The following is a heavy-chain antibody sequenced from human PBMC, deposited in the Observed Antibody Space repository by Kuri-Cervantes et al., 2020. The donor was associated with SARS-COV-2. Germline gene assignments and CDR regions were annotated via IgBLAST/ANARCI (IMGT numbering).Heavy chain of an antibody. CDR3: ARDPYHYDSSGYYYLGDGLDV. J-gene: IGHJ6*02. V-gene: IGHV3-66*01. CDR1: GFTVSSNY. D-gene: IGHD3-22*01. Sequence: GGSLRLSCAASGFTVSSNYMSWVRQAPGKGLEWVSIMFIGGSTYYADSVKGRFTVSRDNSKNTLYLQMNSLRVEDTAVYYCARDPYHYDSSGYYYLGDGLDVWGQGTTVTVSS. CDR2: MFIGGST.